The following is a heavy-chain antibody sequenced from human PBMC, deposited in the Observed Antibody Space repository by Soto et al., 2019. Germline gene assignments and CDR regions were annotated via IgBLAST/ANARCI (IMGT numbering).Heavy chain of an antibody. CDR2: IYYTGRT. D-gene: IGHD3-3*01. J-gene: IGHJ4*02. V-gene: IGHV4-30-4*01. Sequence: QVRLQESGPGLVKPSQTLSLTCTVSGGSISSGDYFWSWVRQPPGKGLEWIGYIYYTGRTSYNPSLKSRITMSVDTSKNQFSLKVSSVTAADTAVYVCARDDGYYRLYDYWGQGTLVTVSS. CDR3: ARDDGYYRLYDY. CDR1: GGSISSGDYF.